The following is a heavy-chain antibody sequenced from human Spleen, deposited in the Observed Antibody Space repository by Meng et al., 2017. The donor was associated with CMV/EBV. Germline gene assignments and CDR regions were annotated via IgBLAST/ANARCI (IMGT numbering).Heavy chain of an antibody. CDR2: VSWDGDSI. J-gene: IGHJ4*02. Sequence: GESLKISCAASGFTFDSYSMNWVRQAPGKGLEWVSFVSWDGDSIDYADSVRGRFTISRDNNKNSLYLQMNSLRSEDTAVYYCAKDFCSSTSCFFDHWGQGTLVTVSS. CDR3: AKDFCSSTSCFFDH. D-gene: IGHD2-2*01. V-gene: IGHV3-43*01. CDR1: GFTFDSYS.